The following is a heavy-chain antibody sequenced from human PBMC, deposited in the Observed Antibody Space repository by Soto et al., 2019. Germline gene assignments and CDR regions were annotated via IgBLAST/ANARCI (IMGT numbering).Heavy chain of an antibody. D-gene: IGHD6-19*01. CDR3: ARTLRAVAALDTFDI. Sequence: GGSLRLSCATSGFTLRSYSMNWVRQAPGKGLEWVTSISSSGSYVYYADSVKGRFTISRDNAENSLNLQMNSLRAEDTAVYYCARTLRAVAALDTFDIWGQGTMVTVSS. CDR2: ISSSGSYV. CDR1: GFTLRSYS. V-gene: IGHV3-21*01. J-gene: IGHJ3*02.